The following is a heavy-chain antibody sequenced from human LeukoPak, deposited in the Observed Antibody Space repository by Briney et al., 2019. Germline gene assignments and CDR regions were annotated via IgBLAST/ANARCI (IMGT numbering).Heavy chain of an antibody. Sequence: SETLSLTCTVSGGFISSLTYYWGWIRQPPGRGLEWIASIYYSGTTYYSPSLKSRVTISVNRSNNQFSLRLTSVTAADTAVYFCAGYSSGWSSGGGYWGQGTLVTVSS. CDR3: AGYSSGWSSGGGY. J-gene: IGHJ4*02. D-gene: IGHD6-19*01. CDR2: IYYSGTT. CDR1: GGFISSLTYY. V-gene: IGHV4-39*01.